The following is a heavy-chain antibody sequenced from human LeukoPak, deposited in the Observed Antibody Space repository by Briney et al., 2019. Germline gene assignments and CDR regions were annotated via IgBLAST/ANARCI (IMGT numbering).Heavy chain of an antibody. J-gene: IGHJ4*02. Sequence: SGTLSLTCTVSGGSTSSYYWSWIRQPPGKGLEWIGYIDYTGSTKYNPSLKSRVTILLDTSRNQISLKLSSVTAADTAVYYCAKHSGSSWFDCWGQGTLVTVSS. V-gene: IGHV4-59*08. CDR3: AKHSGSSWFDC. CDR1: GGSTSSYY. D-gene: IGHD6-13*01. CDR2: IDYTGST.